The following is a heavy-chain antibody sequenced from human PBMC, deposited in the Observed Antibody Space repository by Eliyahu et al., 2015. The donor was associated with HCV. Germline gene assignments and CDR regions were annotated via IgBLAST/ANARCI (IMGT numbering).Heavy chain of an antibody. CDR1: GFTFSNAW. V-gene: IGHV3-15*07. J-gene: IGHJ4*02. D-gene: IGHD1-26*01. CDR3: TSRGGGLLPIDY. Sequence: ASGFTFSNAWMNWVRQAPGKGLEWVGRIKSKTDGGTTDYAAPVKGRFTISRDDSKNTLYLQMNSLKTEDTAVYYCTSRGGGLLPIDYWGQGTLVTVSS. CDR2: IKSKTDGGTT.